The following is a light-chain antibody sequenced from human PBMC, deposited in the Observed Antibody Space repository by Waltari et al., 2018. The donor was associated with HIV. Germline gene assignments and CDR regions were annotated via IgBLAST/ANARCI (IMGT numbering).Light chain of an antibody. J-gene: IGKJ1*01. CDR1: QSISSW. CDR2: KAS. V-gene: IGKV1-5*03. CDR3: QQYDSYSWT. Sequence: DIQMTQSHSTLSASVGDRVTITCRASQSISSWLAWYQQKPGKAPKVLIYKASSLESGVPSRFSGSGSGTEFTLTISSLQSDDFATYYCQQYDSYSWTFGQGTKVEIK.